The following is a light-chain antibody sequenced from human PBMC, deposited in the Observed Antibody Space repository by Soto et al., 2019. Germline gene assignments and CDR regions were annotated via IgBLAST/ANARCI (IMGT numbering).Light chain of an antibody. J-gene: IGKJ1*01. V-gene: IGKV3-15*01. CDR3: QQYQNWPPWT. Sequence: EIVMTQSPATLSVSPGERATLTCRASQSISSNLAWYQQKPGQAPRLLIYGASTRATGIPARFSGSGSGTEFTLTISSLQSEDVAVYYCQQYQNWPPWTFGQGTKVDIK. CDR1: QSISSN. CDR2: GAS.